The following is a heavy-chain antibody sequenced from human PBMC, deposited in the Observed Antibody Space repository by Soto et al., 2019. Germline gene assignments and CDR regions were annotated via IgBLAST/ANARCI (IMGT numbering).Heavy chain of an antibody. D-gene: IGHD6-19*01. J-gene: IGHJ6*02. Sequence: QVQLVQSGAEVKKPGSSVKVSCKASGGTFSNYALSWVRQAPGQGLEWRVGIMPMFGRADYAPKFQGRVTVAADESTSTSHMDLTSLRSEDTAVYYCASWLKEAGLGGNYYYGMDVWGQGTTVTASS. V-gene: IGHV1-69*12. CDR2: IMPMFGRA. CDR3: ASWLKEAGLGGNYYYGMDV. CDR1: GGTFSNYA.